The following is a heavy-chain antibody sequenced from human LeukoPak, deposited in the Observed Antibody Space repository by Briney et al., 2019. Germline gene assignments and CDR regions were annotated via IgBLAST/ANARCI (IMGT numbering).Heavy chain of an antibody. J-gene: IGHJ4*02. Sequence: PSETLSLTCTVSGGSISSGSYDWYWIRQPAGKGLEWIGHIYTSGSTDYNPSLKSRVTISVATSKNQFSLKLTSVTAADTAIYYCTKGRGIWAQGTLVTVSS. CDR3: TKGRGI. D-gene: IGHD3-10*01. CDR2: IYTSGST. V-gene: IGHV4-61*09. CDR1: GGSISSGSYD.